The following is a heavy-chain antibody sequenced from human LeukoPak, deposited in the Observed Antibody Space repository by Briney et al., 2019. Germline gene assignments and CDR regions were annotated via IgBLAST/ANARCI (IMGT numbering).Heavy chain of an antibody. CDR1: GYTFTGYY. J-gene: IGHJ3*02. Sequence: ASVKVSCKASGYTFTGYYMHWVRQAPGQGLEWMGWINPNSGGTNYAQKFQGRVTMTRDTSISTAYMELSRLRSDDTAVYYCAREAPVGATNYDAFDIWGQGTMVTVSS. D-gene: IGHD1-26*01. CDR2: INPNSGGT. CDR3: AREAPVGATNYDAFDI. V-gene: IGHV1-2*02.